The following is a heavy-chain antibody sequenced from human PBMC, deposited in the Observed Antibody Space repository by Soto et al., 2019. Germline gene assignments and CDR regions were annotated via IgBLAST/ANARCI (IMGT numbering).Heavy chain of an antibody. CDR1: GFTFSSYG. Sequence: PGGSLRLSCAASGFTFSSYGMHWVRQAPGKGLEWVAVISYDGSNKYYADSVKGRFTISRDNSKNTLYLQMNSLRAEDTAVYYCAKDPAPQLRFLEWLYLSYWGQGTLVTVSS. V-gene: IGHV3-30*18. CDR3: AKDPAPQLRFLEWLYLSY. D-gene: IGHD3-3*01. J-gene: IGHJ4*02. CDR2: ISYDGSNK.